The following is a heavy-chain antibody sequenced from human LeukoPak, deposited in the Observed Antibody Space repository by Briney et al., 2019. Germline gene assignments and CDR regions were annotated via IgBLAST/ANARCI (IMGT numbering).Heavy chain of an antibody. V-gene: IGHV3-21*04. CDR2: IGSTGTDR. CDR3: ATVAGLERDSDY. Sequence: GGSLRLSCAASGFSFSSSGINWVRQAPGKGLEWVSSIGSTGTDRYYADSVKGRFTISRDNSKNTLYLQMNSLRAEDTAVYYCATVAGLERDSDYWGQGTLVTVSS. D-gene: IGHD1-1*01. CDR1: GFSFSSSG. J-gene: IGHJ4*02.